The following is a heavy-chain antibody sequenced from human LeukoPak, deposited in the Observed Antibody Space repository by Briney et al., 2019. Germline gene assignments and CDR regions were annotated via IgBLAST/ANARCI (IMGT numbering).Heavy chain of an antibody. CDR1: GYTFTGYY. CDR3: ARSYALMSGYSPPYYFDY. CDR2: INPNSGGT. J-gene: IGHJ4*02. D-gene: IGHD3-3*01. V-gene: IGHV1-2*02. Sequence: GASVKVSCKASGYTFTGYYMHWVRQAPGQGLEWMGWINPNSGGTNYAQKFQGRVTMTRDTSISTAYMELSRLRSDDTAVYYCARSYALMSGYSPPYYFDYWGQGTLVTVSS.